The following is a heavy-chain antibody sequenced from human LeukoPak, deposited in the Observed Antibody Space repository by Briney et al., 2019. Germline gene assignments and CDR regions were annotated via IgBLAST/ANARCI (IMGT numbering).Heavy chain of an antibody. J-gene: IGHJ3*02. CDR3: ARAWYYYGSGSTNDAFDI. Sequence: ASVKVSCKASGYTFTGYNMHWVRQAPGQGLEWMGRINPNSGGTNYAQKFQGRVTITRDTSISTAYMEVSRLRSDDTAVYYCARAWYYYGSGSTNDAFDIWGQGTMVTVSS. D-gene: IGHD3-10*01. V-gene: IGHV1-2*06. CDR2: INPNSGGT. CDR1: GYTFTGYN.